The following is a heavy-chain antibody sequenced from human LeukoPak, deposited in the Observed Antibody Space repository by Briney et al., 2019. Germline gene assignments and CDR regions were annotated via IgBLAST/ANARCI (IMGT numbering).Heavy chain of an antibody. CDR2: ISAYNGNT. J-gene: IGHJ3*02. D-gene: IGHD4/OR15-4a*01. CDR3: AAPMVGDAFDI. V-gene: IGHV1-18*01. CDR1: GYTFTSNG. Sequence: GASVKVSCKASGYTFTSNGISWVRQAPGQGQEWIGWISAYNGNTDYAQKLQGRVTMTTDTSTSTEYRELRSVRSDDTAVYYCAAPMVGDAFDIWGQGTMVTVSS.